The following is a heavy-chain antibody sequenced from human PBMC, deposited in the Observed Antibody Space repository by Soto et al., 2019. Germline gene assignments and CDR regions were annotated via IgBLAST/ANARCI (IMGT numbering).Heavy chain of an antibody. CDR1: GGSFSGYY. CDR2: INHSGST. J-gene: IGHJ4*02. Sequence: SETLSLTCAVYGGSFSGYYWSWIRQPPGKGLEWIGEINHSGSTNYNPSLKSRVTISVDTSKNQFSLKLSSVTAADTAVYYCARGSRYDILTGYPPNKKLFDYWGQGTLVTVSS. D-gene: IGHD3-9*01. CDR3: ARGSRYDILTGYPPNKKLFDY. V-gene: IGHV4-34*01.